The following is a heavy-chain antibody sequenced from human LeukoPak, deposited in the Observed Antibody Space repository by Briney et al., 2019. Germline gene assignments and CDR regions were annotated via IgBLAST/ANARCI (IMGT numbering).Heavy chain of an antibody. J-gene: IGHJ4*02. D-gene: IGHD6-19*01. V-gene: IGHV4-34*01. CDR2: INHSGST. CDR1: GGSFSGYY. CDR3: ARARGAVAIDY. Sequence: KPSETLSLTCAVYGGSFSGYYWSWIRQPPGKGLEWIGEINHSGSTNYNPSLKSRVTISVDTSKNQFSLKLSSVTAAGTAVYYCARARGAVAIDYWGQGTLVTVSS.